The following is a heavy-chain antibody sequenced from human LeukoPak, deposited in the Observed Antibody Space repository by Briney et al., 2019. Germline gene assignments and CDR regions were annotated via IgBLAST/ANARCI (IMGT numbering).Heavy chain of an antibody. CDR1: GFTFSSYE. V-gene: IGHV3-48*03. D-gene: IGHD4-17*01. Sequence: GGSLRLSCAASGFTFSSYEMNWVRQAPGKGLEWVSYISSSGSTIYYADSVKGRFTISRDNAKNTLYLQMNSLRAEDTAVYYCARGAKNHYGDYQGWFDPWGQGTLVTVSS. J-gene: IGHJ5*02. CDR2: ISSSGSTI. CDR3: ARGAKNHYGDYQGWFDP.